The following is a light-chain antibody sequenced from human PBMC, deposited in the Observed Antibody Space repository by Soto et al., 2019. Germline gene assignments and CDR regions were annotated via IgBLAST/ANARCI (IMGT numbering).Light chain of an antibody. Sequence: QSALTQPPSVSGSPGQSVTISCTGTSSDFGSYNRVSWYQRPPGTGPKLMIYEVSNRPSGVPDRFSGSKSGNTASLTISGLQAEDEAEYYCSLYTSDSTYVFGNGKKVTV. CDR1: SSDFGSYNR. CDR3: SLYTSDSTYV. V-gene: IGLV2-18*01. CDR2: EVS. J-gene: IGLJ1*01.